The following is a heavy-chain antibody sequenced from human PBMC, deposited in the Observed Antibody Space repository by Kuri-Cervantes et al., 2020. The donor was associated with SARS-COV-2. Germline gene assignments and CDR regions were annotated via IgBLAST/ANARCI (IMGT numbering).Heavy chain of an antibody. CDR3: ARDLNGGSDY. CDR1: GFTFSDYY. D-gene: IGHD3-10*01. CDR2: ISSSSSYT. V-gene: IGHV3-11*05. Sequence: GESLKISCAASGFTFSDYYMSWIRQAPGKGLEWVSYISSSSSYTNYADSVKGRFTISRDNAKSSLYLQMNSLRAEDTAVYYCARDLNGGSDYWGQGTLVTVSS. J-gene: IGHJ4*02.